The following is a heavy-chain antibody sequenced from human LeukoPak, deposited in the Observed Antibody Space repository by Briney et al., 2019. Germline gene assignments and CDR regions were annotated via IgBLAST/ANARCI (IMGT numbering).Heavy chain of an antibody. J-gene: IGHJ4*02. CDR3: ARGGDYGSAYDYFRY. Sequence: SETLSLTCTVSGDSITNGIFHWSWIRQPGGKELEWIGRIYTGGNTAYNPSLNSRVTISLDTSNNQLSLKLTSVTAADTAVYYCARGGDYGSAYDYFRYWGQGTLVSVSS. V-gene: IGHV4-61*02. CDR2: IYTGGNT. CDR1: GDSITNGIFH. D-gene: IGHD5-12*01.